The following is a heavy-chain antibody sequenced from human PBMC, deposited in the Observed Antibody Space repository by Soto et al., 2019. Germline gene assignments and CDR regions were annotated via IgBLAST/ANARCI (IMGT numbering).Heavy chain of an antibody. CDR2: INYVGRTS. V-gene: IGHV4-59*01. CDR3: ARFLRNYFDY. J-gene: IGHJ4*02. Sequence: PSETLSLTSTVSGDSMSGFYWSWIRQTPGKGLEWIGYINYVGRTSYYSPSLQSRVTISLDSSKNQFSLILSSVTAADTAVFFCARFLRNYFDYWGQGTQVTVSS. CDR1: GDSMSGFY.